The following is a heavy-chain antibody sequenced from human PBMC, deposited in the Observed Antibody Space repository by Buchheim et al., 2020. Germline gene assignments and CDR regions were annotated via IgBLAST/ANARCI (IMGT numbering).Heavy chain of an antibody. V-gene: IGHV3-23*01. CDR3: AKQYSSSWSYFDY. CDR2: ISGSGGTT. CDR1: GFTFSSYA. D-gene: IGHD6-13*01. Sequence: EVQLLESGGGLVHPGGSLRLSCAASGFTFSSYAMSWVRQAPGKGLEWVSTISGSGGTTYYADSVKGRFTISRDNSKNKLYLKMNSLRAEDTALYYCAKQYSSSWSYFDYWGQGTL. J-gene: IGHJ4*02.